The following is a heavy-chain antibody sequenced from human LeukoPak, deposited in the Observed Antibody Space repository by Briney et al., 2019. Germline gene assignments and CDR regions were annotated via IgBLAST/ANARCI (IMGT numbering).Heavy chain of an antibody. CDR3: ARAGVAVAGILAG. CDR1: GGTFSSYA. Sequence: SVKVSCKASGGTFSSYAISWVRQAPGQGLEWMGRIIPILGIANYAQKFQGRVTITADKSTSIAYMELSSLRSEDTAVYYCARAGVAVAGILAGWGQGTLVTVSS. D-gene: IGHD6-19*01. V-gene: IGHV1-69*04. J-gene: IGHJ4*02. CDR2: IIPILGIA.